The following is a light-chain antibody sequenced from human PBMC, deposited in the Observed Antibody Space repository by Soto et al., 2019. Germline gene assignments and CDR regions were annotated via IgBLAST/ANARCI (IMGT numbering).Light chain of an antibody. CDR3: HQTYSPPDT. CDR1: QSIDTH. CDR2: EAS. J-gene: IGKJ1*01. Sequence: DIRMTQSPSSLSASVGDRVTITCRASQSIDTHLNWYQQHPGKAPNALIYEASNLQSGVPSRFSGSGSGTDFTLTISGLQPDDSATYYGHQTYSPPDTVGQGTKVEIK. V-gene: IGKV1-39*01.